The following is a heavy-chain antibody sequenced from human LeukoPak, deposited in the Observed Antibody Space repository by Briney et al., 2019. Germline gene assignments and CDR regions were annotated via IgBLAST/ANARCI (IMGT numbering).Heavy chain of an antibody. CDR2: IYTSGST. D-gene: IGHD3-22*01. J-gene: IGHJ5*02. CDR3: ARRSNTYYYDSSGYYRSTWFDP. Sequence: SETLSLTCTVSGGSISSYYWSWIRQPPGKGLEWIGYIYTSGSTNYNPSLKSRVTISVDTSKNQFSLKLSSVTAADTAVYYCARRSNTYYYDSSGYYRSTWFDPWGQETLVTVSS. V-gene: IGHV4-4*09. CDR1: GGSISSYY.